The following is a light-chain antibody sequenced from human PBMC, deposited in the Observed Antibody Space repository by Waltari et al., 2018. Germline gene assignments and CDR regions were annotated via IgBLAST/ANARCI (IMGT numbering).Light chain of an antibody. V-gene: IGLV3-21*02. CDR1: NIGTYS. Sequence: SIILTQPPSLSVAPGQTARIACGGNNIGTYSVHWYQQKPAQAPIVVIYDDNDRPSGIPERFSGSTSGNTATLTIRRVDPGDEAAYYCQVWDNFIDHPVFGGGTKLTVL. CDR3: QVWDNFIDHPV. J-gene: IGLJ2*01. CDR2: DDN.